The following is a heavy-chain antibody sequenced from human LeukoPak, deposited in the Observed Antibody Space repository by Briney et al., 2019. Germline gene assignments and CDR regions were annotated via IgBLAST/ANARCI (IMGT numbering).Heavy chain of an antibody. D-gene: IGHD3-22*01. CDR3: AKDRRRGTYYYDSSGLFDY. Sequence: GGSLRLSCAAYGFTFSIYGMHWVRQAPGKGLEWVAVISYDGSNKYYADSVKGRFTISRDNSKNTLYLQMNSPRAEDTAVYYCAKDRRRGTYYYDSSGLFDYWGQGTLVTVSS. V-gene: IGHV3-30*18. CDR2: ISYDGSNK. CDR1: GFTFSIYG. J-gene: IGHJ4*02.